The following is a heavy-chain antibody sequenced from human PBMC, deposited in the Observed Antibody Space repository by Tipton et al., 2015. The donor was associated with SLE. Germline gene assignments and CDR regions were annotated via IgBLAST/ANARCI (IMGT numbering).Heavy chain of an antibody. J-gene: IGHJ3*02. V-gene: IGHV3-30*04. Sequence: RSLRLSCSASGFTFSDNAMHWVRQAPGEGLEWVALISDDGRTPYVADSLKGRFTVSRDNVRNVVNLQMNSLTIADTAIYYCARGDYYDTGDDIGDDSTSYHDAFDIWGQGTMVTVSS. CDR3: ARGDYYDTGDDIGDDSTSYHDAFDI. D-gene: IGHD3-22*01. CDR1: GFTFSDNA. CDR2: ISDDGRTP.